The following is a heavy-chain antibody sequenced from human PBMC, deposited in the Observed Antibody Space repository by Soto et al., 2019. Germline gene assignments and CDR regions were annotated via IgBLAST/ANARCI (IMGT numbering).Heavy chain of an antibody. CDR3: ARDTGYYAFWSGPDY. J-gene: IGHJ4*02. CDR1: GFTFSSYA. Sequence: QVQLVESGGGVVQPGRSLRLSCAASGFTFSSYAMHWVRQAPGKGLEWVAVISYDGSNKYYADSVKGRFTISRDNSMNTLYLQMNSLRSEDTAVYYCARDTGYYAFWSGPDYWGQGTLVTVSS. D-gene: IGHD3-3*01. CDR2: ISYDGSNK. V-gene: IGHV3-30-3*01.